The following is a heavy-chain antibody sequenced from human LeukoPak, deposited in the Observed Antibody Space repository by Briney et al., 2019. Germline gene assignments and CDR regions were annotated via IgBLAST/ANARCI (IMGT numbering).Heavy chain of an antibody. CDR3: ARSIPGDY. CDR1: GFTFDDYG. CDR2: LSNSGYIT. D-gene: IGHD2-21*01. Sequence: GGSLRLSCAASGFTFDDYGMTWVRQAPGKGLEWVSILSNSGYITYYADSVKGRFTISRDNSKNTLYLQMNSLRAEDTAVYYCARSIPGDYWGQGTLVTVSS. J-gene: IGHJ4*02. V-gene: IGHV3-23*01.